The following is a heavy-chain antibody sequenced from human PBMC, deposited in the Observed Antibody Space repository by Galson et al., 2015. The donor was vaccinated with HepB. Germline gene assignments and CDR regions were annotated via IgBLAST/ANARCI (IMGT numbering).Heavy chain of an antibody. CDR1: GFTFSSYA. V-gene: IGHV3-23*01. CDR2: VGISGDNT. J-gene: IGHJ4*02. CDR3: VKSQEMTTVQPFGY. Sequence: SLRLSCAASGFTFSSYAMSWVRQAPGKGLEWVSSVGISGDNTYYAGSVKGRFTISRDNYKNTIYLQMNSLSAEDTAIYYCVKSQEMTTVQPFGYWGRGTLVTVSS. D-gene: IGHD5-24*01.